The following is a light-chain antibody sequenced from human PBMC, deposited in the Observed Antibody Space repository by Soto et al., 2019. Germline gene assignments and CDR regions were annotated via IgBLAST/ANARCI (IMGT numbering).Light chain of an antibody. V-gene: IGKV1-8*01. Sequence: AIRMTQSPSSFSASTGDRVTITCRASQGISSYLAWYQQKPGKAPQLLIYAASTWHSGVPSRFSGSGSGTDFTLTISCLQSEDFATYYCHQYYSYPLTFGGGTKVEIK. CDR3: HQYYSYPLT. J-gene: IGKJ4*01. CDR1: QGISSY. CDR2: AAS.